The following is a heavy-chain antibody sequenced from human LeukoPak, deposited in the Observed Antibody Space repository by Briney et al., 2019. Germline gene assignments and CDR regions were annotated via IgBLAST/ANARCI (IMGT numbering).Heavy chain of an antibody. CDR1: AAPISNYY. J-gene: IGHJ4*02. Sequence: SETLSRTCTVSAAPISNYYWSWIRQPAGKGLEGIGRVYTGGSTNYNPSLRSRVTISVDKSRNQFFLNLRSVTAADTAVYYCAGRDYWGQGTLVTVSS. CDR2: VYTGGST. CDR3: AGRDY. D-gene: IGHD1-26*01. V-gene: IGHV4-4*07.